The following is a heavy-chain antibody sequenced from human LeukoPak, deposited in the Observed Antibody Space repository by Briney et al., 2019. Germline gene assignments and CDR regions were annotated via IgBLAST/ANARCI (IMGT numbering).Heavy chain of an antibody. V-gene: IGHV3-73*01. CDR3: SSGLSVLRSNNTPVDY. Sequence: GGSLRLSCAASGFTFSGPAMHWVRQASGKGLEWVGRIRSKANNYATAYAASVKGRFTISRDDSKNTAYLQMNSLKTDDTAVYFCSSGLSVLRSNNTPVDYWGQGTLVTVSS. CDR1: GFTFSGPA. CDR2: IRSKANNYAT. D-gene: IGHD4-17*01. J-gene: IGHJ4*02.